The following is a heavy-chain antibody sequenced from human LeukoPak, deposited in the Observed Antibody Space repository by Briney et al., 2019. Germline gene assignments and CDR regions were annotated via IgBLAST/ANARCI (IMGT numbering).Heavy chain of an antibody. J-gene: IGHJ5*02. Sequence: SQTLSLICTVSGGSISSGGYYWSWIRQHPGKGLEWIGYIYYSGSTYYNPSLKSRVTISVDTSKNQFSLKLSSVTAADTAVYYCARSIAARPRNWFDPWGQGTLATVSS. CDR2: IYYSGST. CDR3: ARSIAARPRNWFDP. D-gene: IGHD6-6*01. V-gene: IGHV4-31*03. CDR1: GGSISSGGYY.